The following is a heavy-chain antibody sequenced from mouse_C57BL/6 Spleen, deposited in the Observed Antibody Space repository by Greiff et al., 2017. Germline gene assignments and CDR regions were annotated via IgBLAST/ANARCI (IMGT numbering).Heavy chain of an antibody. CDR1: GYTFTSYW. CDR3: ARGMVTTWWYFDV. D-gene: IGHD2-2*01. Sequence: QVQLQQPGAELVKPGASVKLSCKASGYTFTSYWMHWVKQRPGQGLEWIGMIHPNSGSTNYNEKFKSKATLTVDKSSSTAYMQLSSLTSEDSAVYYCARGMVTTWWYFDVWGTGTTVTVSS. J-gene: IGHJ1*03. V-gene: IGHV1-64*01. CDR2: IHPNSGST.